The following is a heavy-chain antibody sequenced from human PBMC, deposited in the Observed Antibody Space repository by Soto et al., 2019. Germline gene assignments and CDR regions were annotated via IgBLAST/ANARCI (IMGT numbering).Heavy chain of an antibody. CDR2: IIPMFGTA. V-gene: IGHV1-69*12. CDR3: ASHYYDSSGYNYYCGMDV. J-gene: IGHJ6*02. D-gene: IGHD3-22*01. CDR1: GGTFSSYA. Sequence: QVQLVQSGAEVKKPGSSVKVSCKASGGTFSSYAISWVRQAPGQGLEWMGGIIPMFGTADYAQKFQGRVTITADESTSTADMELSSLRSEDTAVYYCASHYYDSSGYNYYCGMDVWGQGTTVTVSS.